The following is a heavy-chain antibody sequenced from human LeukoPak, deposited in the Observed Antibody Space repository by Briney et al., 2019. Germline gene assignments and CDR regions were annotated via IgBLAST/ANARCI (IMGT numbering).Heavy chain of an antibody. D-gene: IGHD4-17*01. CDR1: GFIFDDYT. Sequence: GGSLRLSCAASGFIFDDYTMHWVRQAPGKGLEWVSLISWDGGSTYYADSVKGRFTISRDNSKNSLYLQMNSLRTEDTALYYCAKEGDYDNNWFDPWGQGTLVTVSS. J-gene: IGHJ5*02. V-gene: IGHV3-43*01. CDR3: AKEGDYDNNWFDP. CDR2: ISWDGGST.